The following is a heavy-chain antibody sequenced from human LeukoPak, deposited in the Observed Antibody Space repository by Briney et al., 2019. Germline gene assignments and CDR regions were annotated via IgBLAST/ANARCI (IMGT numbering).Heavy chain of an antibody. D-gene: IGHD4-23*01. CDR2: INAGNGNT. Sequence: GASVKVSCKASGYTFTSYAMHWVRQAPGQRLEWMGWINAGNGNTKYSQKFQGRVTITRDTSASTAYMELSSLRSEDTAVYYCARGKTTVVNVFDYWGQGTLVTVSS. V-gene: IGHV1-3*01. J-gene: IGHJ4*02. CDR3: ARGKTTVVNVFDY. CDR1: GYTFTSYA.